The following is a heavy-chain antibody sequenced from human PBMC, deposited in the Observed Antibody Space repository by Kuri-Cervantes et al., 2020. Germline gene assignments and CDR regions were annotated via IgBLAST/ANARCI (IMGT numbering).Heavy chain of an antibody. D-gene: IGHD3-22*01. CDR2: IYHSGST. CDR1: GGSISSGGYS. V-gene: IGHV4-30-2*01. J-gene: IGHJ4*02. CDR3: ARHPLYYYDSSGYQYYFDY. Sequence: SETLSLTCAVSGGSISSGGYSWSWIRQPPGKGLEWIGYIYHSGSTYYNPSLKSRVTISVDRSKNQFSLKLSSVTAADTAVYYCARHPLYYYDSSGYQYYFDYWGQGTLVTVSS.